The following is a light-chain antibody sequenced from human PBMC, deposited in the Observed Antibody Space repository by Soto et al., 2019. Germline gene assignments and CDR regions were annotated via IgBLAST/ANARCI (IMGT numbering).Light chain of an antibody. CDR2: DVN. V-gene: IGLV2-11*01. CDR1: SSDVGNYNY. CDR3: CSYAGSYTWV. Sequence: QSVLTQPRSVSGSPGQSVTISCTGTSSDVGNYNYDSWYQQHPGKAPKVMIYDVNKWPSGVPDRFSGSKSGNTASLTISGLQAEDEADYYCCSYAGSYTWVFGGGTKVTVL. J-gene: IGLJ3*02.